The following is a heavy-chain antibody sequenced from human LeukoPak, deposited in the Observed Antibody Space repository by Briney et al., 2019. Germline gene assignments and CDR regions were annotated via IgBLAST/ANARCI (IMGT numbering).Heavy chain of an antibody. CDR3: AREGQQWLVSNDAFDI. CDR1: GFTFSSYW. Sequence: GGSLRLSCAASGFTFSSYWMHWVCQAPGKGLVWVSRINSDVSSTSYADSVKGRFTISRDNAKNTLYLQMNSLRAEETAVYYCAREGQQWLVSNDAFDIWGQGTMVTVSS. D-gene: IGHD6-19*01. J-gene: IGHJ3*02. V-gene: IGHV3-74*01. CDR2: INSDVSST.